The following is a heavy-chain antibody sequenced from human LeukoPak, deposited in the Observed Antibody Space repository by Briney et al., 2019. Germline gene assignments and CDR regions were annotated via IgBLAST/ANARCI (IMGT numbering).Heavy chain of an antibody. J-gene: IGHJ4*02. CDR1: GITLSNYG. D-gene: IGHD3-22*01. CDR2: ISDSGGRT. V-gene: IGHV3-23*01. CDR3: AKRGVVIRVILVGFHKEAYYFDS. Sequence: PGGSLRLSCAVSGITLSNYGMSWVRQAPGKGLEWVAGISDSGGRTKYADSVKGRFTISRDNHKNTLYLQMNSLRAEDTAVYFCAKRGVVIRVILVGFHKEAYYFDSWGQGALVTVSS.